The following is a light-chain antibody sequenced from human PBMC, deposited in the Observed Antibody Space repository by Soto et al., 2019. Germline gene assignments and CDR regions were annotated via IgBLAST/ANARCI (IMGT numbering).Light chain of an antibody. CDR2: DAS. CDR1: QSVTNF. CDR3: QHRYNAPWT. Sequence: DILLTQSPATLSLSPGERATLSCRASQSVTNFLVWYQQKPGQAPRALIYDASNRAPGIPARFSGSGSGTDFTLTISSLEPEDFAVYYCQHRYNAPWTFGQGTKVEIK. J-gene: IGKJ1*01. V-gene: IGKV3-11*01.